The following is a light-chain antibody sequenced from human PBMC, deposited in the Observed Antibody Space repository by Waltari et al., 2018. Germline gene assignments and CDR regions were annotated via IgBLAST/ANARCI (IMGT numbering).Light chain of an antibody. J-gene: IGKJ1*01. CDR2: KAS. Sequence: DIQMTQSPSTLSAFVGDRVTITCRASQSISGWLAWDQQKPGKTPNLLIFKASTIESGVPSRFSGSGSGTEFTLTINSLQPDDFATYYCQQYKSPTWTFGQGTKVEIK. V-gene: IGKV1-5*03. CDR3: QQYKSPTWT. CDR1: QSISGW.